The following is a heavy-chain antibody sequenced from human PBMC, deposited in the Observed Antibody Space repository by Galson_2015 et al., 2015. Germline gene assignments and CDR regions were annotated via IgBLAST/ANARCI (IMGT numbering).Heavy chain of an antibody. J-gene: IGHJ4*02. CDR3: ARDLVGDL. V-gene: IGHV3-33*01. D-gene: IGHD3-16*01. CDR2: IWFDASHK. CDR1: GFSFRDYG. Sequence: SLRLSCAASGFSFRDYGLHWVRQAPGKGLEWVAVIWFDASHKYYADSVKGRFTISKDNSTNTLSLQMNSLRTEDTAVYYCARDLVGDLWGQGTLVIVSS.